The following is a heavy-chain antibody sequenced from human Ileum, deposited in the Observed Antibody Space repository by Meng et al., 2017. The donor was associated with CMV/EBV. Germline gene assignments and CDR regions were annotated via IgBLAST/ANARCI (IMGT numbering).Heavy chain of an antibody. D-gene: IGHD3-3*01. CDR2: INYGGST. CDR1: ISGGQY. J-gene: IGHJ4*02. CDR3: ARVEGDLWSGYKKYYLDY. V-gene: IGHV4-31*02. Sequence: ISGGQYWSWFGQQPGKGLEWIGYINYGGSTNNNPSHKSRGTISVDTSRNQFFLKLRSVTAADTAVYYCARVEGDLWSGYKKYYLDYWGQGTLVTVSS.